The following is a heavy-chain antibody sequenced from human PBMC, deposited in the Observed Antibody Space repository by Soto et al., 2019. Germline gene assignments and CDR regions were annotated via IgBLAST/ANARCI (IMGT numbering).Heavy chain of an antibody. V-gene: IGHV3-48*02. CDR1: GFRFSTYD. CDR3: ARGPQRGYSGLDV. D-gene: IGHD2-2*01. CDR2: ITTSSSSI. J-gene: IGHJ6*02. Sequence: VKLVESGGGWVQPGGSLRLSCAASGFRFSTYDMNWVRQAPGKGLEWLSYITTSSSSIKYADSVKGRFTVSRDDAKNSLYLQMSSLRDDDTAVYYCARGPQRGYSGLDVWGQGTTVSVSS.